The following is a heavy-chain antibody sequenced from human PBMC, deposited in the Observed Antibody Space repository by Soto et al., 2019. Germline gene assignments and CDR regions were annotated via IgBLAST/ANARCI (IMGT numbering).Heavy chain of an antibody. J-gene: IGHJ6*03. CDR3: ARALPDCSSTSCPPGPVMDYYYYYMDV. CDR1: GYTFTSYG. Sequence: ASVKVSCKASGYTFTSYGISWVRQAPGQGLEWMGWISAYNCNTNYAQKLQGRVIMTTDTSTSTAYMELRSLRSDDTAVYYCARALPDCSSTSCPPGPVMDYYYYYMDVWGKGTTVTVSS. V-gene: IGHV1-18*01. CDR2: ISAYNCNT. D-gene: IGHD2-2*01.